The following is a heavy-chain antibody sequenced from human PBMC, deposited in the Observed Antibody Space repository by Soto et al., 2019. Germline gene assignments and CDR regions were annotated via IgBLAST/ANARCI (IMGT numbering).Heavy chain of an antibody. Sequence: SETRSLTRTASGGSDSSGSYNLSWIRQPPGKGLEWIGEINHSGSTNYDPSLKSRVTISVATSKNPFSLKLSSVTAADTAVYYCASDYDFTLGYWGQGTLVTVSS. J-gene: IGHJ4*02. CDR3: ASDYDFTLGY. CDR1: GGSDSSGSYN. V-gene: IGHV4-61*01. CDR2: INHSGST. D-gene: IGHD3-3*01.